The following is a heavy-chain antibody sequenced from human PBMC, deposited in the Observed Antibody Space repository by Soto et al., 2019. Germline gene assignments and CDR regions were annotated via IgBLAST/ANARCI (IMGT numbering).Heavy chain of an antibody. J-gene: IGHJ6*02. Sequence: ASVKVSCKASGYTFTSYGISWVRQAPGQGLEWMGWISAYNGNTNYAQKLQGRVTVTTDTSTSTAYMELRSLRSADTAVYYCARVPPTAMDTAYYYYGMDVWGQGTTVTVSS. CDR1: GYTFTSYG. V-gene: IGHV1-18*01. CDR2: ISAYNGNT. D-gene: IGHD5-18*01. CDR3: ARVPPTAMDTAYYYYGMDV.